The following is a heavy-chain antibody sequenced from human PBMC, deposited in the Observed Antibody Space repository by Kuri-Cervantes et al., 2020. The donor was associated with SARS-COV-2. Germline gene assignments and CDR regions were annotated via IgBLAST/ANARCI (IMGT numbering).Heavy chain of an antibody. Sequence: SETLSLTCAVSGYSISSGYYWGWIRQPPGKGLEWIGYIYHSGSTYYNPSLKSRVTISVDRSKNQFSLKLSSVTAADTAVYYCARVGATIAFDYWGQGTLVTVSS. J-gene: IGHJ4*02. D-gene: IGHD1-26*01. CDR3: ARVGATIAFDY. CDR1: GYSISSGYY. V-gene: IGHV4-38-2*01. CDR2: IYHSGST.